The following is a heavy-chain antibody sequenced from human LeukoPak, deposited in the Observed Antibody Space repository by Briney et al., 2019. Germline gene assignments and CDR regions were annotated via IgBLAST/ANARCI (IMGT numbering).Heavy chain of an antibody. CDR1: GYTFTSYY. D-gene: IGHD6-13*01. Sequence: ASVKVSCKASGYTFTSYYMHWVRQAPGQGLEWMGWINPNSGGTNYAQKFQGRVTMTRDTSISTAYMELSRLRSDDTAVYYCARGRIAAAGTGWFDPWGQGTLVTVSS. CDR3: ARGRIAAAGTGWFDP. V-gene: IGHV1-2*02. CDR2: INPNSGGT. J-gene: IGHJ5*02.